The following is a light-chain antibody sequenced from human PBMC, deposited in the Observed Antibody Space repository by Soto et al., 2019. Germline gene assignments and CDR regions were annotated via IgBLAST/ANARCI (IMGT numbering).Light chain of an antibody. Sequence: QSVLTQPPSASGSPGQSVTISCTGTSSDLRNSNFISWYQQYPGKAPKLMIYEVTKQPSGVPDRFSGSKSVNVASLTVSGLQAEEEAEYYCSSYADFNNVLFGGGTKVTVL. V-gene: IGLV2-8*01. CDR3: SSYADFNNVL. J-gene: IGLJ3*02. CDR2: EVT. CDR1: SSDLRNSNF.